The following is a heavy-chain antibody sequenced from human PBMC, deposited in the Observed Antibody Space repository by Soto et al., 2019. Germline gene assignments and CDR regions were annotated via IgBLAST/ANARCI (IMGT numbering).Heavy chain of an antibody. V-gene: IGHV5-51*01. CDR1: GYSFISYW. J-gene: IGHJ6*02. D-gene: IGHD6-13*01. CDR2: FYPGDSTS. Sequence: TGESLKISCKTSGYSFISYWVAWVRQLPGKGLEWMGTFYPGDSTSTYSPSFQGQVTISVDKSISTAYLQLSSLKASDTAMYYCARLRRPSSSWYPYGMDVWGQGTTVTVSS. CDR3: ARLRRPSSSWYPYGMDV.